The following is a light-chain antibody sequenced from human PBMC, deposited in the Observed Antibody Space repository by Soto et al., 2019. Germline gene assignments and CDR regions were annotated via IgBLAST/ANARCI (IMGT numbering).Light chain of an antibody. CDR3: QQYGSSPTWT. CDR1: QSVSSY. Sequence: ESVLTQSPATLSLSPGERATLSCRASQSVSSYLAWYQQKPGQAPRLLIYGASSRATGIPDRFSGSGSGTDFTLTISRLEPEDFAVYYCQQYGSSPTWTCGQGTKVDIK. CDR2: GAS. V-gene: IGKV3-20*01. J-gene: IGKJ1*01.